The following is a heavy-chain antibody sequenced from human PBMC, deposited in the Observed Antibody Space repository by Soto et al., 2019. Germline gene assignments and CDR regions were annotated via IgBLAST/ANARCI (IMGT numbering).Heavy chain of an antibody. CDR3: ARLIGYCSGGSCDYYYMDV. Sequence: ASGKVSCRASGYSFTRYGISWVRQAPGQGLEWMGWISGYNDNTKYAQKLQDRVTMTTDTSMTTVYMELRSLRSDDTAVYYCARLIGYCSGGSCDYYYMDVWGKGTTVTVS. V-gene: IGHV1-18*04. D-gene: IGHD2-15*01. CDR1: GYSFTRYG. CDR2: ISGYNDNT. J-gene: IGHJ6*03.